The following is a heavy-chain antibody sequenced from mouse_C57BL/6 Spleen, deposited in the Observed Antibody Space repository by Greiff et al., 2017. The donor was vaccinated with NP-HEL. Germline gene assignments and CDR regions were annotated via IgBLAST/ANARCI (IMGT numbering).Heavy chain of an antibody. CDR3: ARVAYDYGYYFDY. Sequence: EVKLQESGPGLVKPSQSLSLTCSVTGYSITSGYYWNWIRQFPGNKLEWMGSISYDGSNNYNPSLKNRISITRDTSKNQFFLKLNSVTTEDTATYYCARVAYDYGYYFDYWGQGTTLTVSS. CDR2: ISYDGSN. J-gene: IGHJ2*01. CDR1: GYSITSGYY. D-gene: IGHD2-4*01. V-gene: IGHV3-6*01.